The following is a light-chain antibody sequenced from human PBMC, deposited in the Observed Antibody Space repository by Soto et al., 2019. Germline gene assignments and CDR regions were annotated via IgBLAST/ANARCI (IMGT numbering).Light chain of an antibody. J-gene: IGKJ1*01. CDR1: QSISSW. V-gene: IGKV1-5*03. CDR3: QQYHEYW. CDR2: KAS. Sequence: DIQMTQSPSILSASLGDRVTLTCRASQSISSWLAWYQQKPGKAPNLLIYKASHLENGVPSRFSGSGSGTEFTLTISSLQPGDFATYYCQQYHEYWFGQGTKWIS.